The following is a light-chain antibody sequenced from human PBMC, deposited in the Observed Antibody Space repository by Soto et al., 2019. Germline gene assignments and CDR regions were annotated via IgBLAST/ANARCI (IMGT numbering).Light chain of an antibody. J-gene: IGLJ1*01. CDR1: SSNIGNNA. CDR2: YDD. CDR3: AAWDDSLNGYV. Sequence: QSVLTQPPSVSEAPRQRVTISCSGSSSNIGNNAVSWYQHLPGKAPKLLIYYDDLLSSGVSDRFSGSKSGTSDSLAISGLQSEDEAGYYCAAWDDSLNGYVFGTGTKLTVL. V-gene: IGLV1-36*01.